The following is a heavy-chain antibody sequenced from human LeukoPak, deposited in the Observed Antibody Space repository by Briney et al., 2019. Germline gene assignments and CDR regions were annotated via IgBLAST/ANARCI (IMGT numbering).Heavy chain of an antibody. CDR2: IYSGGST. V-gene: IGHV3-53*01. D-gene: IGHD3-10*01. Sequence: GSLRLSCAASGFTVSSNYMSWVRQAPGKGLEWVSVIYSGGSTYYADSVKGRFTISRDNSKNTLYLQMNSLRAEDTAVYYCARDYYGSGSYDYWGQGTLVTVSS. CDR3: ARDYYGSGSYDY. J-gene: IGHJ4*02. CDR1: GFTVSSNY.